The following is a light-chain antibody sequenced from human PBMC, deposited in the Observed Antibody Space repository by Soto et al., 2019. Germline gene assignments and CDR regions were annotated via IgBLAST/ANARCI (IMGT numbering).Light chain of an antibody. CDR3: QQANSYPWT. V-gene: IGKV1-5*03. Sequence: DIQMTQSPSTLSASVGDRVTISCRASQTISTWLAWYQQKPGKAPNLLIYKASSLESGVPSRFSGSGSGTEFTLTISSLQPEDFATYYCQQANSYPWTFGQGTKVDIK. CDR1: QTISTW. CDR2: KAS. J-gene: IGKJ1*01.